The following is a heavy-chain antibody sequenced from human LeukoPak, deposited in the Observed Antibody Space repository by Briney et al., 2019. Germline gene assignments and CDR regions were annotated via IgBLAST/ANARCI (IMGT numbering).Heavy chain of an antibody. CDR2: INHSGST. Sequence: PSETLSLTCAVYGGSFSGYYWSWIRQPPGKGLEWIGEINHSGSTNYNPSLKSRVTISVDTSKNQFSLKLSSVTAADTAVYYCARRLPSIAAAGNWFDPWGQGTLVTVSS. J-gene: IGHJ5*02. CDR1: GGSFSGYY. D-gene: IGHD6-13*01. V-gene: IGHV4-34*01. CDR3: ARRLPSIAAAGNWFDP.